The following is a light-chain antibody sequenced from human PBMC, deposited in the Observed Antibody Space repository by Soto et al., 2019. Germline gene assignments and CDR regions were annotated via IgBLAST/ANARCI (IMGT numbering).Light chain of an antibody. J-gene: IGLJ1*01. V-gene: IGLV2-14*01. CDR1: SSDVGGYNY. CDR3: SSYTSSSTLV. CDR2: EVS. Sequence: QSVLTQPASVSGSPGQSITISCTGTSSDVGGYNYVSWYQQHPGKAPKLMIYEVSNRPSGVSNRFSCSKSGNTASLTISGLQADDEADYYCSSYTSSSTLVFGTGTTLTVL.